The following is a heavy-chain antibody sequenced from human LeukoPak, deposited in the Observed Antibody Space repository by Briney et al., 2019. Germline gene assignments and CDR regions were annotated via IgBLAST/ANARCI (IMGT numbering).Heavy chain of an antibody. CDR2: IVVGSGNT. CDR1: GFTFTSSA. Sequence: ASVKVSCKASGFTFTSSAVQLVRQARGQRLEWIGWIVVGSGNTNYAQKFQERVTITRDMSTSTAYMELSSLRSEDTAVYYCAREAGPRHFAYWGQGTLVTVSS. V-gene: IGHV1-58*01. CDR3: AREAGPRHFAY. J-gene: IGHJ4*02.